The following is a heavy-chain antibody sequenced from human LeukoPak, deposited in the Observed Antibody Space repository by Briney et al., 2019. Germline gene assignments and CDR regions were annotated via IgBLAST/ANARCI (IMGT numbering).Heavy chain of an antibody. J-gene: IGHJ5*02. D-gene: IGHD3-9*01. CDR2: IIPIFGTA. V-gene: IGHV1-69*06. Sequence: SVKVSCKASGGTFSSYAISWVRQAPGQGLEWMGGIIPIFGTANYAQKFQGRVTITADKSTSTAYMELGSLRSEDTAVYYCAREGLLSTYYDILTGPRNWFDPWGQGTLVTVSS. CDR1: GGTFSSYA. CDR3: AREGLLSTYYDILTGPRNWFDP.